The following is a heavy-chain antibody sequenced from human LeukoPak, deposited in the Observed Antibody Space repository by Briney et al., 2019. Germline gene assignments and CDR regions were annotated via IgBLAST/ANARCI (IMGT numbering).Heavy chain of an antibody. J-gene: IGHJ3*02. CDR3: ARHIKGYYDSSGYEAFDI. CDR2: INAIGTT. D-gene: IGHD3-22*01. V-gene: IGHV4-4*07. CDR1: GGSISSYS. Sequence: PSETLSLTCTVSGGSISSYSWNWIRQPAGKGLEWIGRINAIGTTNYNPSLKSRVTMSVDTSRNQFSLKLVSVTAADTAVYYCARHIKGYYDSSGYEAFDIWGQGTMVTVSS.